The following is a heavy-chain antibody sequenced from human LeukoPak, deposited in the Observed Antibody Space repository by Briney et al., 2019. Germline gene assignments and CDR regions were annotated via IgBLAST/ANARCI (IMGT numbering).Heavy chain of an antibody. CDR3: ARERLPFEYSSSRELDY. CDR1: GGTFSSYA. Sequence: AASVKVSCMASGGTFSSYANSWVRQAPGQGLEWMGVIFPIFRTASDAQKFQGRVTITTDESTSTAYMELSSLRSEDTAVYYCARERLPFEYSSSRELDYWGQGTLVTVSS. V-gene: IGHV1-69*05. J-gene: IGHJ4*02. CDR2: IFPIFRTA. D-gene: IGHD6-6*01.